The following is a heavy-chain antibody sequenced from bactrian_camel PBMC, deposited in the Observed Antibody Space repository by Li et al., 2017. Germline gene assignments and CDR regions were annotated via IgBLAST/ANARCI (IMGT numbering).Heavy chain of an antibody. J-gene: IGHJ4*01. CDR3: VSQDNTDYAWY. D-gene: IGHD4*01. V-gene: IGHV3S6*01. CDR1: GFPFSTYA. CDR2: MFSDGSRI. Sequence: QVQLVESGGGLVQPGGSLTLSCAASGFPFSTYAMTWVRQAEGKGLEWVSGMFSDGSRIYYRDSVKGRFTISRDNIQNTVFLQTNSLKSEDTAVYYCVSQDNTDYAWYWGQGTQVTVS.